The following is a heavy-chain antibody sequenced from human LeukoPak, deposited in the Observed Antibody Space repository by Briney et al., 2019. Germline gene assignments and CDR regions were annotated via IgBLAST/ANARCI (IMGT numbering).Heavy chain of an antibody. CDR2: ISYDGSNK. CDR3: ASQDSSGYFDY. Sequence: GGSLRLSCAASGFTFSSYGMHWVRQAPGKGLEWVAVISYDGSNKYYADSVKGRFTISRDNSKSTVYLQMNSLRAEDTAVYYCASQDSSGYFDYWGQGTLVTVSS. V-gene: IGHV3-30*03. D-gene: IGHD3-22*01. J-gene: IGHJ4*02. CDR1: GFTFSSYG.